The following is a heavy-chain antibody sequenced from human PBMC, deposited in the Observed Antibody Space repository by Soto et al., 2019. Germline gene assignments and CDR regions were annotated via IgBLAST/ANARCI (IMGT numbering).Heavy chain of an antibody. J-gene: IGHJ4*02. D-gene: IGHD6-6*01. CDR1: GGSISSGGYY. CDR3: ARDRKIAATNIFDY. Sequence: PSETLSLTCTVSGGSISSGGYYWSWIRQHPGKGLEWIGYIYYSGSTYYNPSLKSRVTISVDTSKNQFSLKLSSVTAADTAVYYCARDRKIAATNIFDYCGQGTLVTVSS. CDR2: IYYSGST. V-gene: IGHV4-31*03.